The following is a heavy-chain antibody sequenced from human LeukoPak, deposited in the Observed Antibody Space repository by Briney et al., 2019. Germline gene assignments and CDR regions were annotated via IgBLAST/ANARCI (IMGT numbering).Heavy chain of an antibody. Sequence: SQTLSPTCTVSGGSISSGDYYWSWIRQPPGKGLEWIGYIYYSGSTYYNPSLKSRVTISVDTSKNQFSLKLSSVTAADTAVYYCARAHTPVPFDYWGQGTLVTVSS. V-gene: IGHV4-30-4*01. D-gene: IGHD2-2*01. CDR3: ARAHTPVPFDY. J-gene: IGHJ4*02. CDR2: IYYSGST. CDR1: GGSISSGDYY.